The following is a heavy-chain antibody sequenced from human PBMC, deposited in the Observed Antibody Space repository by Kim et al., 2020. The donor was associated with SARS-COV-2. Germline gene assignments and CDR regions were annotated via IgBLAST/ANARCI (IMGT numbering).Heavy chain of an antibody. CDR2: LYTSSSGGSA. D-gene: IGHD2-2*01. CDR1: GLTVSGNF. Sequence: GGSLRLSCAASGLTVSGNFLSWVRQAPGRGLEWVSILYTSSSGGSAYYADSVEGRFTISRDNSKNTLYLQMNSLRAEDTAVYYCVRGRQLGTFDIWGQG. CDR3: VRGRQLGTFDI. J-gene: IGHJ3*02. V-gene: IGHV3-53*01.